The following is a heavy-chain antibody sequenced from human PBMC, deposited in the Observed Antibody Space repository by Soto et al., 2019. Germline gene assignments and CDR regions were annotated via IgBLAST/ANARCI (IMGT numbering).Heavy chain of an antibody. CDR3: ARGVGSGSYYNQYNWFDP. D-gene: IGHD3-10*01. Sequence: ASVKVSCKASGYTFTSSDINWVRQAPGQGLEWMGWINVYNGNTKYAQKVQGRVTMTTDTSTSTAYMELRSLRSDDTAVYYCARGVGSGSYYNQYNWFDPWGQGTLVTVSS. J-gene: IGHJ5*02. CDR1: GYTFTSSD. V-gene: IGHV1-18*01. CDR2: INVYNGNT.